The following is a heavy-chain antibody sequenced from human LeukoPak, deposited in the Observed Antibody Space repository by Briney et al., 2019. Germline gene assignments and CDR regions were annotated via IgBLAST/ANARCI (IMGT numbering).Heavy chain of an antibody. CDR1: GGSISSGSYY. D-gene: IGHD3-10*01. Sequence: SSQTLSLTCTVSGGSISSGSYYWSWIRQPAGKGLEWIGRIYTSGSTNYNPSLKGRVTISVDTSKNQFSLKLSSVTAADTAVYYCARARVWFGERAQINWFDPWGQGTLVTVSS. CDR2: IYTSGST. CDR3: ARARVWFGERAQINWFDP. V-gene: IGHV4-61*02. J-gene: IGHJ5*02.